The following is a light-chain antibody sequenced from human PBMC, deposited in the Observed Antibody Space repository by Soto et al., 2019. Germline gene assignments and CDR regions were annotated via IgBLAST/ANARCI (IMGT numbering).Light chain of an antibody. J-gene: IGKJ1*01. V-gene: IGKV4-1*01. CDR2: WAS. CDR1: QSGLYRSNKKNY. CDR3: QQYYANPRT. Sequence: DIVMIHSPDSLAVSLGERATINCKSMQSGLYRSNKKNYLVWYQQKPGQPPKLLISWASTRESGVPDRFSGSGSGTDFTLTISNLQAEDVAVYYCQQYYANPRTFGQGTKVDI.